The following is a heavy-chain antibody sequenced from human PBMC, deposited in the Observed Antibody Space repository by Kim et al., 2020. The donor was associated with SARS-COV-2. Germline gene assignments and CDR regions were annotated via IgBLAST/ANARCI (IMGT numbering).Heavy chain of an antibody. CDR1: GGSFSGYY. CDR2: INHSGST. D-gene: IGHD5-18*01. Sequence: SETLSLTCAVYGGSFSGYYWSWIRQPPGKGLEWIGEINHSGSTNYNPSLKSRVTISVDTSKNQFSLKLSSVTAADTAVYYCARVRDTAHGSGGYYYYGMDVWGQGTTVTVSS. CDR3: ARVRDTAHGSGGYYYYGMDV. V-gene: IGHV4-34*01. J-gene: IGHJ6*02.